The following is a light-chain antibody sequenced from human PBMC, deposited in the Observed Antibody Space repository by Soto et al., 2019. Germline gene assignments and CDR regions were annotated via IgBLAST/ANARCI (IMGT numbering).Light chain of an antibody. Sequence: EILLTQSPATLSVSPGETATLSCRASQNVLSDLAWYQQKPGQAPRLLVYGATTRATDAPAKFRGRGSGTDFTLTISRLEPEDFAVYYCQQYGSSGTFGQGTKVEIK. J-gene: IGKJ1*01. CDR2: GAT. V-gene: IGKV3-20*01. CDR1: QNVLSD. CDR3: QQYGSSGT.